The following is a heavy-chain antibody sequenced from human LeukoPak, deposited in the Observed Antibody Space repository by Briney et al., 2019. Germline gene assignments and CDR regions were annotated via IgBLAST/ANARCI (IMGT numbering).Heavy chain of an antibody. CDR3: ATRNYGDGIDP. D-gene: IGHD4-17*01. J-gene: IGHJ5*02. Sequence: GGSLRLSCAASGFTFSSYGMHWVRQAPGKGLEWVAVISYDGSNKYYADSVKGRFTIPRDNSENTLYLQMNSLRAEDTAVYYCATRNYGDGIDPWGQGTLVTVSS. V-gene: IGHV3-30*03. CDR1: GFTFSSYG. CDR2: ISYDGSNK.